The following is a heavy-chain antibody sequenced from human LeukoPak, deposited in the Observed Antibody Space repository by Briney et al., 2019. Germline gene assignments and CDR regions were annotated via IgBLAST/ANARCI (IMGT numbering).Heavy chain of an antibody. D-gene: IGHD1-26*01. CDR3: ARVLPNRGWELIYNWFDP. CDR2: IYYSGST. V-gene: IGHV4-31*03. J-gene: IGHJ5*02. Sequence: PSETLSLTCTVSGGSISSGGYYWSWIRQHPGKGLEWIGYIYYSGSTYYNPSLKSRVTMSVDTSKNQFSLKLSSVTAADTAVYYCARVLPNRGWELIYNWFDPWGQGTLVTVSS. CDR1: GGSISSGGYY.